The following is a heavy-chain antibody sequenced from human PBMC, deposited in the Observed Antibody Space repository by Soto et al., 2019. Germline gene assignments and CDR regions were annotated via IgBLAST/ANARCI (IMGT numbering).Heavy chain of an antibody. Sequence: IHQQPGTWLEWIGEINHIGSTNYNPSLKSRVTISVDTSKNQFSLKLTSVTDEDTAVYYCFFFQAEDGIRDL. CDR3: FFFQAEDGIRDL. CDR2: INHIGST. J-gene: IGHJ2*01. V-gene: IGHV4-34*01. D-gene: IGHD2-21*01.